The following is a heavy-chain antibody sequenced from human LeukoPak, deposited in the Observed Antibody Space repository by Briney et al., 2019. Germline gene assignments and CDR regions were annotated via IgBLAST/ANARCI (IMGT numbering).Heavy chain of an antibody. Sequence: GGSLRLSCAASGFTFSRYSMNWVRQAPGKGLEWVSSISSSSSYIYYADSVKGRFTISRDNAKNSLYLQMNSLRAEDTAVYYCARDLQGGYGDYYYYYMDVWGKGTTVTVSS. V-gene: IGHV3-21*01. J-gene: IGHJ6*03. CDR2: ISSSSSYI. D-gene: IGHD5-12*01. CDR1: GFTFSRYS. CDR3: ARDLQGGYGDYYYYYMDV.